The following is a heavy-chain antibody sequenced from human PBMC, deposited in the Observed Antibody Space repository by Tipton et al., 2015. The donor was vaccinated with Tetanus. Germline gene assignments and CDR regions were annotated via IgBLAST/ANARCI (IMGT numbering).Heavy chain of an antibody. CDR3: ASGSALDY. D-gene: IGHD6-25*01. CDR2: ISSTSSYI. J-gene: IGHJ4*02. V-gene: IGHV3-21*01. CDR1: GFIFSSYT. Sequence: SLRLSCEVSGFIFSSYTMNWVHQAPGKGLEWVASISSTSSYIYYADSLKGRFTISRDNAKNSLYLQMNGLRAEDTAVYYCASGSALDYWGQGTLVTVSS.